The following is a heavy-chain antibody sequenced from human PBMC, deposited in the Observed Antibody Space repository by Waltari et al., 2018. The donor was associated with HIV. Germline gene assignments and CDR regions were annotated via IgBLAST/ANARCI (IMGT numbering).Heavy chain of an antibody. CDR3: ARSLYSGSSPIDH. J-gene: IGHJ4*02. CDR2: INSKSGGI. CDR1: GSTFSGYY. Sequence: QVQLVQSGADVKKPGASVKVSCKASGSTFSGYYFHWVRQAPGQGLQWMGWINSKSGGINYAQKFQGRLSLTRDTSISTVYMELTRLTSDDTAVYYCARSLYSGSSPIDHLGQGSLVSVSS. D-gene: IGHD1-26*01. V-gene: IGHV1-2*02.